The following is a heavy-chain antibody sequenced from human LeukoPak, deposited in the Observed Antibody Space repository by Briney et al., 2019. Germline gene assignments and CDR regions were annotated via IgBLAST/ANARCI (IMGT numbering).Heavy chain of an antibody. CDR2: INPNSGGT. J-gene: IGHJ5*02. V-gene: IGHV1-2*02. CDR3: ARDPSRVLVSPALMGDWFDP. CDR1: GYTFTGYY. Sequence: ASVKVSCKASGYTFTGYYMHWVRQAPGQGLEWMGWINPNSGGTNYAQKFQGRVTMTRDTSISTAYMELSRLRSDDTAVYYCARDPSRVLVSPALMGDWFDPWGQGTLVTVSS. D-gene: IGHD2-2*01.